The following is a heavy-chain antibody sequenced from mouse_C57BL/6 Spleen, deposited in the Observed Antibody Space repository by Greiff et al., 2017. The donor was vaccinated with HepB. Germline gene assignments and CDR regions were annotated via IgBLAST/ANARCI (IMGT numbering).Heavy chain of an antibody. CDR2: IYPRSGNT. J-gene: IGHJ2*01. D-gene: IGHD1-1*01. Sequence: VQLVESGAELARPGASVKLSCKASGYTFTSYGISWVKQRTGQGLEWIGEIYPRSGNTYYNEKFKGKATLTADKSSSTAYMELRSLTSEDSAVYFCARRTVVPSFDYWGQGTTLTVSS. CDR3: ARRTVVPSFDY. V-gene: IGHV1-81*01. CDR1: GYTFTSYG.